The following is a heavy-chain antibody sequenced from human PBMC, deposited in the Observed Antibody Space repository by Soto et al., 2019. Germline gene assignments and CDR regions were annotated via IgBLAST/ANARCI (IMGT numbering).Heavy chain of an antibody. CDR1: GFPFTKAW. CDR3: TTDGFTGIVGI. J-gene: IGHJ3*02. CDR2: IRSKTSSETR. D-gene: IGHD3-22*01. V-gene: IGHV3-15*01. Sequence: WGSLRLSCAASGFPFTKAWMTWGRQAPGKGLEWVGRIRSKTSSETREYAAPVKGRFTISRDDSKNMLYLEMNSLKIEDTGVYYCTTDGFTGIVGIWGQGTMVTVSS.